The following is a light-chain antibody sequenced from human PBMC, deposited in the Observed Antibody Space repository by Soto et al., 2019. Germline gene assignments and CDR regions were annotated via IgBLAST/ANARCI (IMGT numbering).Light chain of an antibody. CDR1: QSVSSSS. CDR3: QQYGSSPTWT. V-gene: IGKV3-20*01. Sequence: EILVRQSPATLSVSPGERATLSCRASQSVSSSSLAWYQQRPGQAPRLLIYGAYSRATGIPDRFSGSGSGTDFTLTISRLEPEDFAVYYCQQYGSSPTWTFGQGTKVDIK. CDR2: GAY. J-gene: IGKJ1*01.